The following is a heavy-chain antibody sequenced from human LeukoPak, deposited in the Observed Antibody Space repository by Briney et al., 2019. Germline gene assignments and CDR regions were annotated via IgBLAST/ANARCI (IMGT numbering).Heavy chain of an antibody. V-gene: IGHV3-48*01. CDR3: AREYSSGWYGTHFDY. CDR1: GFTFSSYS. D-gene: IGHD6-19*01. J-gene: IGHJ4*02. CDR2: ISSGSSTI. Sequence: GGSLRLSCAASGFTFSSYSMNWVRQAPGKGLEWVSYISSGSSTIYYADSVKGRFTISRDNAKNSLYLQMNSLRAEDTAVYYCAREYSSGWYGTHFDYWGQGTLVTVSS.